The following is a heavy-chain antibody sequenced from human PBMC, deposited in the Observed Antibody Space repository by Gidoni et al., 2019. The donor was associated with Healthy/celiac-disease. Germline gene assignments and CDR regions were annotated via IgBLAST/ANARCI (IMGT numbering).Heavy chain of an antibody. V-gene: IGHV3-15*01. J-gene: IGHJ4*02. CDR1: GFPFSNVW. CDR2: IKSKTEGGKT. Sequence: EVQLVESGGGLVTPGGSLRLSCAASGFPFSNVWMSGVRQAPGKGLKWVGRIKSKTEGGKTDYAAHVKGRLTITRDDAKNTLYLQMNSLKTEDTAVFYCTTLLHWSGGSCYSDWGQGTLVTVSS. CDR3: TTLLHWSGGSCYSD. D-gene: IGHD2-15*01.